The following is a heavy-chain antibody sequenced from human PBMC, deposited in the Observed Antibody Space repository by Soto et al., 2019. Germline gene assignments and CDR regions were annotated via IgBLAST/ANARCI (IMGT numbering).Heavy chain of an antibody. J-gene: IGHJ4*02. CDR1: GFTFSSYD. V-gene: IGHV3-23*01. D-gene: IGHD2-2*01. CDR3: VCSSTSCPL. Sequence: PGGSLRLSCAASGFTFSSYDMNWVRQAPGKGLEWVSGISSRGTSTYYADSVEGRFTISRDNSKNTLYLQMNSLRAEDTAVYYCVCSSTSCPLWGQGTLVTVSS. CDR2: ISSRGTST.